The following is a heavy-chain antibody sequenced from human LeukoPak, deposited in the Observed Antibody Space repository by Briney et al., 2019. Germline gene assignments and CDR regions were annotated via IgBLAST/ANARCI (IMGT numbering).Heavy chain of an antibody. Sequence: GGSLRLSCAASGFTFNDYAMYWVRQTPGKGLEWVTLISYDGYDKSYADSVRGRFTISRDNSENTLYLQMDSLRSEDTAVYYCARDFFPIVDSSWYEIGYWGQGTLVTVSS. CDR1: GFTFNDYA. D-gene: IGHD6-13*01. CDR3: ARDFFPIVDSSWYEIGY. V-gene: IGHV3-30-3*01. J-gene: IGHJ4*02. CDR2: ISYDGYDK.